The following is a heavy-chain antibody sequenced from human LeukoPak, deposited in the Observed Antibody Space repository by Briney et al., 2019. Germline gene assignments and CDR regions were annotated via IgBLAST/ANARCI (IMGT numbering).Heavy chain of an antibody. CDR3: AKETGWSPLGEDDH. CDR2: ISGSADS. CDR1: GFIFSNYA. Sequence: PGGSLRLSCAAPGFIFSNYAMTWVRQAPGRGLEWVAGISGSADSSYADSVKGRFTISRDNSKNTLYLQLNSLTGEDTAVYFCAKETGWSPLGEDDHWGQGILVSVSS. J-gene: IGHJ4*02. V-gene: IGHV3-23*01. D-gene: IGHD3-16*01.